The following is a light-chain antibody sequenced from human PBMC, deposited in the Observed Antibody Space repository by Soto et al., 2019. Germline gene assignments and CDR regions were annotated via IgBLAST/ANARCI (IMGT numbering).Light chain of an antibody. Sequence: QSVLTQPASVSGSPGQSITISCTGTISDVGGQNYVSWYQQYPGKAPKVMIYEVTNRPSGVSNRFSGSKSGNTASLTISGLQAEDEADYYCSSYSTTVSLVFGTGTK. J-gene: IGLJ1*01. CDR2: EVT. V-gene: IGLV2-14*01. CDR3: SSYSTTVSLV. CDR1: ISDVGGQNY.